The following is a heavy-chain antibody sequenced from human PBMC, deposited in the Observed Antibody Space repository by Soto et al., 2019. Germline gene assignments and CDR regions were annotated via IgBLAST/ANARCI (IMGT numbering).Heavy chain of an antibody. Sequence: LRLSCAASGFTFSSYAMHWVRQAPGKGLEWVAVISYDGSNKYYADSVKGRFTISRDNSKNTLYLQMNSLRAEDTAVYYCASSVPGTDAFDIWGQGTMVTVSS. J-gene: IGHJ3*02. CDR2: ISYDGSNK. CDR1: GFTFSSYA. V-gene: IGHV3-30-3*01. D-gene: IGHD1-1*01. CDR3: ASSVPGTDAFDI.